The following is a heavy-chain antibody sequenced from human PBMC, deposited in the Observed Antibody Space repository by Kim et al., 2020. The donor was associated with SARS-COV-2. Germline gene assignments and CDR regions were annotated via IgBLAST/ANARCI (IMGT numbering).Heavy chain of an antibody. Sequence: GGSLRLSCAASGFTFSSYSMNWVRQAPGKGLEWVSSISSSSSYIYYADSVKGRFTISRDNAKNSLYLQMNSLRAEDTAVYYCARSQRNWNYDGWFDPWGQGTLVTVSS. D-gene: IGHD1-7*01. CDR1: GFTFSSYS. V-gene: IGHV3-21*01. CDR3: ARSQRNWNYDGWFDP. J-gene: IGHJ5*02. CDR2: ISSSSSYI.